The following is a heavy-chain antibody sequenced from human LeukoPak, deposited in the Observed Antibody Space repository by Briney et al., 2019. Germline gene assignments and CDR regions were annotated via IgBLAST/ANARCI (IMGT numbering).Heavy chain of an antibody. J-gene: IGHJ5*02. CDR2: INPNSGST. V-gene: IGHV1-2*02. Sequence: ASVKVSCKASGYTFTGYYMHWVRQAPGQGLEWMGWINPNSGSTNYAQKFQGRVTMTRDTSISTAYMELSRLRSDDTAVYYCARADGGYVCNWFDPWGQGTLVTVSS. CDR3: ARADGGYVCNWFDP. D-gene: IGHD5-12*01. CDR1: GYTFTGYY.